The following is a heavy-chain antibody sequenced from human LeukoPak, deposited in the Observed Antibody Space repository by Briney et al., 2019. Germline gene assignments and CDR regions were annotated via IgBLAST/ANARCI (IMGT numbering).Heavy chain of an antibody. V-gene: IGHV3-23*01. CDR2: ISGSGGST. D-gene: IGHD2-15*01. CDR3: AKDQDGDFDY. J-gene: IGHJ4*02. Sequence: GGSLRLSCAASGFTFSSYSMSWVRQAPGKGLEWVSAISGSGGSTYYADSVTGRSTISVDNSKNTLYLQMNSLRAEATAVYYCAKDQDGDFDYWGQGTLVTVSS. CDR1: GFTFSSYS.